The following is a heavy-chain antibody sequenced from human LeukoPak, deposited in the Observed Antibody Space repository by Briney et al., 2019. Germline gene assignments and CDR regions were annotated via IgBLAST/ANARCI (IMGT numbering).Heavy chain of an antibody. CDR1: AYRFTSYW. Sequence: GESLKISCKGSAYRFTSYWIGWVRQMPGKGLEWMGIIYPGDSDIRYSPSFQGQVTISADKSISTAYLQWSSLKASDIATYYCARHMSSVVGIDYWGQGTLVTVSS. CDR2: IYPGDSDI. CDR3: ARHMSSVVGIDY. D-gene: IGHD2-15*01. V-gene: IGHV5-51*01. J-gene: IGHJ4*02.